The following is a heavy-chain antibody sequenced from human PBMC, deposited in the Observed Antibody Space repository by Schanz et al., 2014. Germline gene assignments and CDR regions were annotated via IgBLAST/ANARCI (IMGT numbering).Heavy chain of an antibody. CDR3: ASSGAGYSSSWDFDY. Sequence: QVQLVQSGAEVKKPGSSMKVSCKASGGTFNSYTINWLRQAPGQGLEWMGRIIPILGIANYAQKFQGRVTITADRSTSTAYMELSSLRSEDTTVYYCASSGAGYSSSWDFDYWGQGTLVTVSS. J-gene: IGHJ4*02. CDR2: IIPILGIA. D-gene: IGHD6-13*01. V-gene: IGHV1-69*02. CDR1: GGTFNSYT.